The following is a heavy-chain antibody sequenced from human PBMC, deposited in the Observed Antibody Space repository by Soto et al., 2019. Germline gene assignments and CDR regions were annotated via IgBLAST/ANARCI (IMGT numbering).Heavy chain of an antibody. D-gene: IGHD6-19*01. CDR3: AKIKGGSGWYYFDY. Sequence: GGSLRLCCAASGFTFSSYAMSWVRQAPGKGLEWVSAISGSGGSTYYADSVKGRFTISRDNSKNTLYLQMNSLRAEDTAVYYCAKIKGGSGWYYFDYWGQGTLVTVSS. J-gene: IGHJ4*02. CDR1: GFTFSSYA. V-gene: IGHV3-23*01. CDR2: ISGSGGST.